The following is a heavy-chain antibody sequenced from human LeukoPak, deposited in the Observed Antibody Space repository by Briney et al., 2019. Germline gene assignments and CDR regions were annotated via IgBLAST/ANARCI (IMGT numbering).Heavy chain of an antibody. D-gene: IGHD5-24*01. Sequence: ASVKVSCKASGYTFTSYDINWVRQATGQGLEWMGWMNTNSGNTGYAQKFQGRVTMTRNTSISTAYMELSSLRSEDTAVYYCARGGRRWLERNYYMDVWGKGTTVTISS. J-gene: IGHJ6*03. V-gene: IGHV1-8*01. CDR3: ARGGRRWLERNYYMDV. CDR1: GYTFTSYD. CDR2: MNTNSGNT.